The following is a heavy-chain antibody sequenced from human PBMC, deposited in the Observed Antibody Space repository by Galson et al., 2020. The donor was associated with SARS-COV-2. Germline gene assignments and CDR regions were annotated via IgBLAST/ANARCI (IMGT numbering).Heavy chain of an antibody. CDR2: ISYDGSHE. CDR1: GFTFSIYA. Sequence: GESLKISCAASGFTFSIYAMHWVRQAPGKGLEWVAVISYDGSHEYYADSVKGRFTISRDNSKNTIYLQMNSLRAEDTAVYYCARSLLIAVAGTRTNYDYWGQGTLGTVSS. D-gene: IGHD6-19*01. V-gene: IGHV3-30*04. J-gene: IGHJ4*02. CDR3: ARSLLIAVAGTRTNYDY.